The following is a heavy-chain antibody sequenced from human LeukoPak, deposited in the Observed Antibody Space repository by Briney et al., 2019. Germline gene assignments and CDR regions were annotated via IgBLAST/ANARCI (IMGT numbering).Heavy chain of an antibody. Sequence: PGRSLRLSCGASGFTFSTYGMHWVRQAPGKGLEWVAVIWYDGSKKYYADSVKGRFTISRDNSKNTLYLQMNNLRAEDTAVYYCARGSYDNSGVFDYWGQGTPVTVSS. CDR1: GFTFSTYG. V-gene: IGHV3-33*01. CDR2: IWYDGSKK. J-gene: IGHJ4*02. CDR3: ARGSYDNSGVFDY. D-gene: IGHD3-22*01.